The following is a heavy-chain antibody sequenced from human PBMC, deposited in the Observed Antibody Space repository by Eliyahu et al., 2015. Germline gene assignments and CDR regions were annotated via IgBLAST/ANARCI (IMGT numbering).Heavy chain of an antibody. J-gene: IGHJ4*02. D-gene: IGHD4-23*01. CDR2: IWYDGSNQ. V-gene: IGHV3-33*01. CDR3: ARDHDYSGNYLED. Sequence: QVQLVESGGGVVQPGRSLRLSCAASGFXFXDSAXPWGRQAPGKGLDGVAIIWYDGSNQYYADSVKGRFTISRDNSKNTVSLQMNSLRGEDTAIYYXARDHDYSGNYLEDWGQGTLVAVSS. CDR1: GFXFXDSA.